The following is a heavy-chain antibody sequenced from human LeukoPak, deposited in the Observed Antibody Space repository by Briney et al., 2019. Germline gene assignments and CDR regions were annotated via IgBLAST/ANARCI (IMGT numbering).Heavy chain of an antibody. J-gene: IGHJ4*02. V-gene: IGHV1-2*04. CDR2: INPNSGAT. Sequence: GSVKVSCKASGYTFTGYYMQWVRQAPGQGLEWMGWINPNSGATNYAQKLQGWVTMTRDTSTTTAYMELSRLRFDDTAVYYCARASDGYSYGSFVDYWGQGTLVTVSS. CDR1: GYTFTGYY. D-gene: IGHD5-18*01. CDR3: ARASDGYSYGSFVDY.